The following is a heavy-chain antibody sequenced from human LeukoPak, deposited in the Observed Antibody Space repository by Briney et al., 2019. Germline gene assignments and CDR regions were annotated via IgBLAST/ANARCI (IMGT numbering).Heavy chain of an antibody. CDR2: IYSGGST. V-gene: IGHV3-53*04. CDR1: GFTVSSNY. CDR3: ARSRGKNYYFDY. D-gene: IGHD4-23*01. J-gene: IGHJ4*02. Sequence: GGSLRLSCAASGFTVSSNYMSWVRQAPGKGLEWVSVIYSGGSTYYADSVKGRFTIYRHNSKNTLYLQMNSLRAEDTAVYYCARSRGKNYYFDYWGQGTLVTVSS.